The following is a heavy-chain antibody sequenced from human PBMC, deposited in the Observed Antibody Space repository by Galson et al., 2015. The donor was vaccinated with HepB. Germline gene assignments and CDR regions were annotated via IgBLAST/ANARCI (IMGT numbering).Heavy chain of an antibody. CDR1: GFTFNSYA. CDR3: AKSNYYGSGSYSPCDY. D-gene: IGHD3-10*01. J-gene: IGHJ4*02. CDR2: ISGSGGST. Sequence: SLRLSCAASGFTFNSYAMSWVRQAPGKGLEWVSAISGSGGSTYYADSVKGRFTISRDNSKNTLYLQMNSLRAEDTAVYYCAKSNYYGSGSYSPCDYWVPGTLVTASS. V-gene: IGHV3-23*01.